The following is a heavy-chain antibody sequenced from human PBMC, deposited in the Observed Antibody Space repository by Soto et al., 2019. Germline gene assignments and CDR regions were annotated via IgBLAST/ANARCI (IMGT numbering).Heavy chain of an antibody. D-gene: IGHD3-10*01. CDR1: GYTFTSYY. Sequence: ASVKVSCKASGYTFTSYYMHWVRQAPGQGLEWMGWISTYNGNTNYAQKFQDRVTMTTDTSTSTAYMELRSLRSDDTAVYYCARDQKRRSGFPNSYFYYGMDVWGQGTTVTVSS. V-gene: IGHV1-18*04. J-gene: IGHJ6*02. CDR2: ISTYNGNT. CDR3: ARDQKRRSGFPNSYFYYGMDV.